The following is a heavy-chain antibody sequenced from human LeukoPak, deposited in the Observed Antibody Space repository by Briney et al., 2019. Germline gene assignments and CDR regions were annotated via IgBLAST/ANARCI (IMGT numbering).Heavy chain of an antibody. D-gene: IGHD3-22*01. CDR3: ARYYYDSSGYCFDY. Sequence: SETLSLTCTVSDGSISSYYWSWIRQPPGKGLEWIGYIYYSGSTNYNPSLKSRVTISVDTSKNQFSPKLSSVTAADTAVYYCARYYYDSSGYCFDYWGQGTLVTVSS. J-gene: IGHJ4*02. CDR2: IYYSGST. V-gene: IGHV4-59*01. CDR1: DGSISSYY.